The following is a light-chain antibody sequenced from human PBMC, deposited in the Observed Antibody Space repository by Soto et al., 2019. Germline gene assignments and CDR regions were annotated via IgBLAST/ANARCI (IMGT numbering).Light chain of an antibody. CDR2: GAS. J-gene: IGKJ4*01. Sequence: EIVMTQSPATLSVSPCERATLSFRASQSVSSNLAWYQQKPGQAPRLLIYGASTRATGIPARFSGSGSGTEFILTISSLQSEDFAVYYCQQYHKWPLTFGGGTKVDNK. V-gene: IGKV3-15*01. CDR3: QQYHKWPLT. CDR1: QSVSSN.